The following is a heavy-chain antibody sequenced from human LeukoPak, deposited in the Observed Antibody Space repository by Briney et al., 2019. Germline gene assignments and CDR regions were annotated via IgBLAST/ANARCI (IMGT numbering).Heavy chain of an antibody. J-gene: IGHJ4*02. Sequence: GGSLRLSCAASGFTFSSFAMSWFGQAPGKGLEWCSAISGSGGSTYYADSVKGRFTISRDNSKNTLYLQMNSLRAEDTAVYYCAKAVLGYDSSGYYTFDYWGQGTLVTVSS. CDR3: AKAVLGYDSSGYYTFDY. CDR2: ISGSGGST. CDR1: GFTFSSFA. V-gene: IGHV3-23*01. D-gene: IGHD3-22*01.